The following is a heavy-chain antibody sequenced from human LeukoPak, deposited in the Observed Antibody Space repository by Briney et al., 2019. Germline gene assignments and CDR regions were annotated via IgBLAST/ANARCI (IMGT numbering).Heavy chain of an antibody. V-gene: IGHV3-33*01. Sequence: GGSLRLSCAVSGFPFSTYGMHWVRQAPGKGLEWVGIIWYDGSDKYYGDSVKGRFTISRDNSKNTLYLQMNGLRAEDTAVYYCTILAVASDFDYWGQGTLVTVSS. CDR2: IWYDGSDK. D-gene: IGHD6-19*01. J-gene: IGHJ4*02. CDR3: TILAVASDFDY. CDR1: GFPFSTYG.